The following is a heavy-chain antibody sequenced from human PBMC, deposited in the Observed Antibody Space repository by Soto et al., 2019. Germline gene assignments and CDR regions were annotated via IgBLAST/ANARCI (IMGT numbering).Heavy chain of an antibody. CDR3: AKVLYGVVTYFDS. D-gene: IGHD3-3*01. CDR2: ISGSGAAT. Sequence: EVQLLESGGGLVQPGGSLRLSCASSGFTFSSYGMTWVRRPPGKGLEWVSAISGSGAATYYEDSVQGRFTISRDNSNNTLYLQMNSLRAEDTAVYSCAKVLYGVVTYFDSWGQGTLVTVYS. V-gene: IGHV3-23*01. CDR1: GFTFSSYG. J-gene: IGHJ4*02.